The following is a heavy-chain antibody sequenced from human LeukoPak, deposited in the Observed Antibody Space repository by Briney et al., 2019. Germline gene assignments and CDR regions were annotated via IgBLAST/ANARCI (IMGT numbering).Heavy chain of an antibody. J-gene: IGHJ6*02. D-gene: IGHD2-15*01. Sequence: ASVKLSCKASGYTLTSYGISWVRQAAGQGLEWMGWISAYIGNSNYTQKLQGRVTMTTDTSTSTAYMALRSLRSDDTAVFYCARARLKGYCSGGSCYCVPYGVDVWGQGTTVTVSS. CDR2: ISAYIGNS. V-gene: IGHV1-18*01. CDR1: GYTLTSYG. CDR3: ARARLKGYCSGGSCYCVPYGVDV.